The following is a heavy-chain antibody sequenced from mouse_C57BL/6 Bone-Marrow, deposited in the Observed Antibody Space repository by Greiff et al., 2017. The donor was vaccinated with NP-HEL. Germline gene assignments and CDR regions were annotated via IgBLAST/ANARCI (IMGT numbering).Heavy chain of an antibody. D-gene: IGHD2-14*01. CDR3: ARGGGYVYYAMDY. Sequence: QVQLQQSGPELVKPGASVKISCKASGYSFTSYYIHWVKQRPGQGLEWIGWIYPGSGNTKYNEKFKGKATLTADTSSSTAYMQLSSLTSEDSAVYYCARGGGYVYYAMDYWGQGTSVTVAS. J-gene: IGHJ4*01. CDR1: GYSFTSYY. V-gene: IGHV1-66*01. CDR2: IYPGSGNT.